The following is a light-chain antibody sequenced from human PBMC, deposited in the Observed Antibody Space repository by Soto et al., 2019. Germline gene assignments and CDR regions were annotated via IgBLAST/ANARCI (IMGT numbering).Light chain of an antibody. CDR2: DAS. CDR3: QQYNSYSLT. J-gene: IGKJ1*01. Sequence: DIQMTQSPSTLSASVGDRVTITCRASQSISSWLAWYQQKPGKAPKLLIYDASSLESGVPSRFSGSGSGTEFTLTISSLQPDDFATYSCQQYNSYSLTFGQGIKVEIK. V-gene: IGKV1-5*01. CDR1: QSISSW.